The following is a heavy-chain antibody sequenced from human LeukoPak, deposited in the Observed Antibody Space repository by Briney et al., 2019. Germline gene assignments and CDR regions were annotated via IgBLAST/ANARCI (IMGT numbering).Heavy chain of an antibody. D-gene: IGHD2-21*02. CDR1: GFTFGSYA. J-gene: IGHJ4*02. V-gene: IGHV3-23*01. Sequence: GGSLRLSCAASGFTFGSYAMSWVRQAPGKGLEWVSAISGDGGSPWYADSVRGRSTISRDNSRNTVYLQMESLRAEDTAVYICARDRDFPRDQFDYWGQGTLVTVSS. CDR2: ISGDGGSP. CDR3: ARDRDFPRDQFDY.